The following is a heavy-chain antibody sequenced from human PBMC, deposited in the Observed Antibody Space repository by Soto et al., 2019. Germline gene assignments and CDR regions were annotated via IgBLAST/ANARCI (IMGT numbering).Heavy chain of an antibody. CDR3: AKRPSGGTWNSVASRYFDL. CDR2: ISTSGGTT. V-gene: IGHV3-23*01. Sequence: EVQLLESGGGLAQPGGSLRLSCAASGFTFSSYGMTWVRQAPGKGLVWVSSISTSGGTTYYADSVKGRFTISRDNSENTMYLQMNSLRAEDTAVYFCAKRPSGGTWNSVASRYFDLWGRGTLVIVSS. J-gene: IGHJ2*01. CDR1: GFTFSSYG. D-gene: IGHD2-15*01.